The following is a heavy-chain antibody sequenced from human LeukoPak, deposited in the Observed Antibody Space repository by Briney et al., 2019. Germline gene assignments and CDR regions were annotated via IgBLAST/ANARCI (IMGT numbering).Heavy chain of an antibody. Sequence: GGSLRLSCAASGFTFSSYEMNWVRQAPGKGLEWVSYISSSGSTIYYADSVKGRFTISRDNSKNTLYLQMNSLRAEDTAVYYCAKEGWYYYDSSGYYNAFDIWGQGTMATVSS. CDR1: GFTFSSYE. J-gene: IGHJ3*02. D-gene: IGHD3-22*01. CDR3: AKEGWYYYDSSGYYNAFDI. CDR2: ISSSGSTI. V-gene: IGHV3-48*03.